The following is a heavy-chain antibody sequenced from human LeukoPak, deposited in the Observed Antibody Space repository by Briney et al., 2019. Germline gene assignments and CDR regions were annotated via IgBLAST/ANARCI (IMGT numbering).Heavy chain of an antibody. CDR3: ARVSRLQSFDY. CDR1: GFTFSSYE. Sequence: PGGSLRLSCAASGFTFSSYEMNWVRQAPGKGLEWVSYISSSGSTMYYADSVKGRFTITRDNAENSLYLQMNSLRAGDTAVYYCARVSRLQSFDYWGQGTLVTVSS. D-gene: IGHD5-24*01. J-gene: IGHJ4*02. V-gene: IGHV3-48*03. CDR2: ISSSGSTM.